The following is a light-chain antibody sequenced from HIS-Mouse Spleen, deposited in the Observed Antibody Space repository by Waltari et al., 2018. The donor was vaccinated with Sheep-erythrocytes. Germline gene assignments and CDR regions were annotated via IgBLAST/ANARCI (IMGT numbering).Light chain of an antibody. CDR2: EGS. V-gene: IGLV2-23*01. CDR1: SSDVGSYNL. J-gene: IGLJ3*02. Sequence: GQSITISCTGTSSDVGSYNLVSWYQQHPGKAPKLMIYEGSKRPSGVSNRFSGSKSGNTASLTSSGRQAEDEADYYCCSYAGSSTPWVFGGGTKLTVL. CDR3: CSYAGSSTPWV.